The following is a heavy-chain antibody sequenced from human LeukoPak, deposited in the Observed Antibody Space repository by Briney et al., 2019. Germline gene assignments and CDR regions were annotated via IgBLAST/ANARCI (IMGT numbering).Heavy chain of an antibody. D-gene: IGHD4-17*01. CDR2: IYTSGST. Sequence: SETLSLTCTVSGGSISSGSYYWSWIRQPAGKGLEWIGRIYTSGSTNYNPSLKSRVTISVDTSKNQFSLKLSSVTAADTAVYYCARENGDYDYWDQGTLVTVSS. V-gene: IGHV4-61*02. CDR1: GGSISSGSYY. J-gene: IGHJ4*02. CDR3: ARENGDYDY.